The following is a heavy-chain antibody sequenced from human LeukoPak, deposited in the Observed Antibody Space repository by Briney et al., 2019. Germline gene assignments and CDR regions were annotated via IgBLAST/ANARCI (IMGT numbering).Heavy chain of an antibody. CDR2: ISGSGGST. CDR1: GFTFSSYA. Sequence: QPGGSLRLSCAASGFTFSSYAMSWVRQAPGKGLEWVSAISGSGGSTYYADSVKGRFTISRDNSKNTLYVQMNSLRAEDTAVYYCAKAPNIVGATPHFDCWGQGTLVTVSS. J-gene: IGHJ4*02. CDR3: AKAPNIVGATPHFDC. D-gene: IGHD1-26*01. V-gene: IGHV3-23*01.